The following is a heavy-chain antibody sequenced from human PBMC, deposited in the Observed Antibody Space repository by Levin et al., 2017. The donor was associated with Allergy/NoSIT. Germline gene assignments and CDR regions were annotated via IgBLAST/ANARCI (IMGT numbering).Heavy chain of an antibody. J-gene: IGHJ4*02. CDR2: INQDGSEK. CDR3: ARDLALRTPGGMHY. Sequence: GGSLRLSCAASGFTFIDYWMTWVRQAPGKGLEWVANINQDGSEKYYVDSVKGRFTISRDNAKNSLYLQMNSLRAADTAVYYCARDLALRTPGGMHYWGPGTLVTVSS. CDR1: GFTFIDYW. V-gene: IGHV3-7*01. D-gene: IGHD2-15*01.